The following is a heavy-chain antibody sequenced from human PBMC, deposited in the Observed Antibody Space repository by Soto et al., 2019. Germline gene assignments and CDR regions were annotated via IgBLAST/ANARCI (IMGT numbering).Heavy chain of an antibody. CDR1: GGSISSYY. D-gene: IGHD3-10*01. CDR2: IYYSGST. J-gene: IGHJ5*02. CDR3: ARATWPRPGEFDP. V-gene: IGHV4-59*01. Sequence: SETPSLTCTVSGGSISSYYWSWIRQPPGKGLEWIGYIYYSGSTNYNPSLKSRVTISVDTSKNQFSLKLSSVTAADTAVYYCARATWPRPGEFDPWGQGTLVTVSS.